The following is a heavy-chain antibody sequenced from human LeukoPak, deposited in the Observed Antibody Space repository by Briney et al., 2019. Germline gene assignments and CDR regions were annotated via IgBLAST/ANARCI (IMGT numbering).Heavy chain of an antibody. CDR1: GYTFTSYG. J-gene: IGHJ6*04. V-gene: IGHV1-18*04. CDR2: ISAYNGNT. D-gene: IGHD1-26*01. CDR3: ARDRAPAGATSYYYYGMDV. Sequence: GASVKVSCKASGYTFTSYGISWVRQAPGQGLEWMGWISAYNGNTNYAQKLQGRVPMTTDTSTSTAYMELRSLRSDDTAVYYCARDRAPAGATSYYYYGMDVWGKGTTVTVSS.